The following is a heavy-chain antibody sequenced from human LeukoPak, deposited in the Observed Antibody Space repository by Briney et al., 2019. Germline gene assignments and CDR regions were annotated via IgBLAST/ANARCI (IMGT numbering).Heavy chain of an antibody. D-gene: IGHD6-19*01. CDR3: GRQAYNSGWCDY. CDR1: GFTFSTYA. CDR2: ITGDGGGT. Sequence: PGGSLRLSCAASGFTFSTYAMSWFRQAPGKGLEWVSAITGDGGGTNYADSVKGRFTISRDNSKNTLFLQMKSLRAEDAALYYCGRQAYNSGWCDYWGQGTLVTVSS. V-gene: IGHV3-23*01. J-gene: IGHJ4*02.